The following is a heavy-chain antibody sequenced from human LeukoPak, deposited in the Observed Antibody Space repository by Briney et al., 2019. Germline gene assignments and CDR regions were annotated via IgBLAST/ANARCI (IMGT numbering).Heavy chain of an antibody. Sequence: GGSLRLSCAASGFTFSSHSMNWVRQAPGKGLEWVSSISSRSTYIYYADSVKGRFTISRDNAQSSLYLQMNSLRAEDTAVYYCAKGLYSGSYDGFDSWGQGALVTVSS. CDR2: ISSRSTYI. CDR3: AKGLYSGSYDGFDS. D-gene: IGHD1-26*01. CDR1: GFTFSSHS. J-gene: IGHJ4*02. V-gene: IGHV3-21*04.